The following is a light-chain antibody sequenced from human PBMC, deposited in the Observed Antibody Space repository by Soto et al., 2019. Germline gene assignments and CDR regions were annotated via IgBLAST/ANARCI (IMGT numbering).Light chain of an antibody. J-gene: IGLJ1*01. CDR2: IND. CDR1: RSNIGSNS. V-gene: IGLV1-44*01. Sequence: QSVLTQPPSVSGTPGQRGIISCSGSRSNIGSNSVNWYQQLPGTAPKLLIYINDQRPSGVPDRFSGSTSGTSVSLAISGLHSEDEADYYCASWDDRLKGYVFGTGTKVTVL. CDR3: ASWDDRLKGYV.